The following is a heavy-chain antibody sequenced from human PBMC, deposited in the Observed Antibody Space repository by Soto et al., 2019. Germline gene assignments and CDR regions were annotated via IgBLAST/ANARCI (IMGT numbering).Heavy chain of an antibody. J-gene: IGHJ4*02. Sequence: PSETLSLTCTVSGGSISSNYWSWIRQPPGKGLEWIAYIYYSGSTNYNPSLKSRVTMSVDTSKNQFSLKPSSVTAADTAVYYCARAQRYFDWLLPFDYWGQGTLVTVSS. CDR2: IYYSGST. CDR1: GGSISSNY. V-gene: IGHV4-59*01. CDR3: ARAQRYFDWLLPFDY. D-gene: IGHD3-9*01.